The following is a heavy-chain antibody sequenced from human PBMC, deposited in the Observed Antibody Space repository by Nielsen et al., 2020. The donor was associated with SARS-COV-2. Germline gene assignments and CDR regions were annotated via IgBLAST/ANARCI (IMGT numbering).Heavy chain of an antibody. Sequence: GESLKISCAASGFTFSSYWMHWVRQAPGKGLVWVSRINSDGSSTSYADSVKGRFTISRDNAKNTLYLQMNSLRAEDTAVYYCARDFGGYGNVDVWGKGTTVTVSS. V-gene: IGHV3-74*01. D-gene: IGHD5-18*01. CDR3: ARDFGGYGNVDV. J-gene: IGHJ6*04. CDR1: GFTFSSYW. CDR2: INSDGSST.